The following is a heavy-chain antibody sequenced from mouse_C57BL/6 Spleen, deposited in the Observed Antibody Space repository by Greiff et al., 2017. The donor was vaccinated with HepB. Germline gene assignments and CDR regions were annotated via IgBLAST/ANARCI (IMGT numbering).Heavy chain of an antibody. CDR3: ARTGDYYGGWFAY. CDR1: GYSFTGYF. D-gene: IGHD1-1*01. J-gene: IGHJ3*01. CDR2: INPYNGDT. V-gene: IGHV1-20*01. Sequence: VQLKESGPELVKPGDSVKISCKASGYSFTGYFMNWVMQSHGKSLEWIGRINPYNGDTFYNQKFKGKATLTVDKSSSTANMELRSLTSEDSAVYYCARTGDYYGGWFAYWGQGTLVTVSA.